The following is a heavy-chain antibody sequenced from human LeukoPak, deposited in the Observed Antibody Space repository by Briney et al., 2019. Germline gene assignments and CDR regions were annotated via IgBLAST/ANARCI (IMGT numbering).Heavy chain of an antibody. Sequence: SQTLSLTCTVSGGSISSGGYYWSWIRQHPGKGLEWIGYIYYSGSTYYNTSLKSRVTTSVDTSKNQFSLKLSSVTAADTAVYYCATVDTAMPYYFDYWGQGTLVTVSS. CDR3: ATVDTAMPYYFDY. V-gene: IGHV4-31*03. J-gene: IGHJ4*02. D-gene: IGHD5-18*01. CDR1: GGSISSGGYY. CDR2: IYYSGST.